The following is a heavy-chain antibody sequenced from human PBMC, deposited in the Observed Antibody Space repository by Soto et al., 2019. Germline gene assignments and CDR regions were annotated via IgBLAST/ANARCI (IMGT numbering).Heavy chain of an antibody. CDR3: ARKDKSGYFNWFGT. Sequence: PGESLKISCRTSGYRFTSYWIAWVRQMPGKGLEWMGIIFPSDSDTRYSPSFQGQVTISADRSTSTVFLQWASLKASDTDVYFCARKDKSGYFNWFGTWGQGTMVTVSS. J-gene: IGHJ5*02. V-gene: IGHV5-51*01. D-gene: IGHD3-22*01. CDR2: IFPSDSDT. CDR1: GYRFTSYW.